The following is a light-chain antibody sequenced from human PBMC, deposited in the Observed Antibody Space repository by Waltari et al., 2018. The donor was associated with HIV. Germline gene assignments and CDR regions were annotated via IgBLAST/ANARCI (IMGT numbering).Light chain of an antibody. CDR2: EGN. V-gene: IGLV2-23*03. Sequence: QSALTQPASVSGSPGQSITISCTGSSSDVGTYSFVSWYQHYPGKAPKLMIYEGNKRPSGVSNRFSGSKSGNTASLTISGLQAEDEADYYCSSYTSFSTVLFGGGTKLTVL. J-gene: IGLJ2*01. CDR1: SSDVGTYSF. CDR3: SSYTSFSTVL.